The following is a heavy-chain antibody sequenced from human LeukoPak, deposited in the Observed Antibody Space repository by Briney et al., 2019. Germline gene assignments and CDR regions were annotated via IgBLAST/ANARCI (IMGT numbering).Heavy chain of an antibody. Sequence: PSETLSLTCTVSGGSISSYYWSWIRQPAGKGLEWIGRIYTSGSTNYNPSLTSRVTMSVDTSKNQFSLKLSSVTAADTAVYYCAREGNSSSWYVGWFDPWGQGTLVTVSS. CDR2: IYTSGST. D-gene: IGHD6-13*01. J-gene: IGHJ5*02. V-gene: IGHV4-4*07. CDR1: GGSISSYY. CDR3: AREGNSSSWYVGWFDP.